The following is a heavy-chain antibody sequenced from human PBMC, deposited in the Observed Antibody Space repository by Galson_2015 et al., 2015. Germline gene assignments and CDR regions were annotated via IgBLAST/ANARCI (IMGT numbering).Heavy chain of an antibody. V-gene: IGHV2-5*02. Sequence: PALVKPTQTLTLPCTFSGFSLSTSGVGVGWIRQPPGKALEWLALISWDDDKRYSPSLKGRLTITKDTSKNQVVLTMTNMDPVDTATYYCARTIVVVITTYFDYWGQGTLVTVSS. CDR3: ARTIVVVITTYFDY. D-gene: IGHD3-22*01. CDR1: GFSLSTSGVG. CDR2: ISWDDDK. J-gene: IGHJ4*02.